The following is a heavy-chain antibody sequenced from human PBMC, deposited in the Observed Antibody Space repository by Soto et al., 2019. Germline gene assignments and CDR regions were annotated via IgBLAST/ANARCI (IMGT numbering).Heavy chain of an antibody. V-gene: IGHV3-30*18. CDR3: AKDRESYTSWSYCYVH. J-gene: IGHJ4*02. CDR2: ISYDGSHK. CDR1: GLTFSSYG. D-gene: IGHD6-6*01. Sequence: GGSLRLSCAASGLTFSSYGMHWVRQAPGKGLECVAVISYDGSHKYYADSVKGRFTISRDNSKNTLYLQMNSLRAEDTAVYYCAKDRESYTSWSYCYVHWGPGTLVTDSS.